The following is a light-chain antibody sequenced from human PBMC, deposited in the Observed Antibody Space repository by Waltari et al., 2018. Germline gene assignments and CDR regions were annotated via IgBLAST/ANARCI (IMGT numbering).Light chain of an antibody. CDR2: GAS. Sequence: EIVLTQSPGTLSLSPGERATLSCRASQSVSSSYLAGDQQKPGQAPRLLIYGASSRATGIPDRFSGSGSGTDFTLTISRLEPEDFAVYYCQQYGSSPTFGQGTKVEIK. J-gene: IGKJ1*01. CDR1: QSVSSSY. CDR3: QQYGSSPT. V-gene: IGKV3-20*01.